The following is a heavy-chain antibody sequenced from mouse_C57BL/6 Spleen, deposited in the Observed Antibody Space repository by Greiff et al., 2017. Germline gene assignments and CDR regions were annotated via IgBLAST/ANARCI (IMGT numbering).Heavy chain of an antibody. CDR3: VSQGFDGYYKGFAY. J-gene: IGHJ3*01. CDR1: GYTFTSYW. Sequence: QVQLQQPGAELVKPGASVKLSCKASGYTFTSYWMHWVKQRPGQGLEWIGMIHPNSGSTNYNEKFKSKATLTVDKSSSTAYMQLSSLTSEDSAVYCCVSQGFDGYYKGFAYWGQGTLVTVSA. D-gene: IGHD2-3*01. CDR2: IHPNSGST. V-gene: IGHV1-64*01.